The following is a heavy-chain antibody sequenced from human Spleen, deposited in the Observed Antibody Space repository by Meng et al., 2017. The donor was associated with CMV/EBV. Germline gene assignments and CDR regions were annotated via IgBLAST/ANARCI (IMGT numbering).Heavy chain of an antibody. Sequence: SGFTFSSYAMSWVRQPPGKGLEWVSSIDGGVSTYYADSVKGRFTISRDNSKNTLYLQMRSLRAGDAAVYYCVRVHGYIHGYPDWYFDYWGQGTLVTVSS. V-gene: IGHV3-23*05. CDR2: IDGGVST. CDR3: VRVHGYIHGYPDWYFDY. CDR1: GFTFSSYA. D-gene: IGHD5-18*01. J-gene: IGHJ4*02.